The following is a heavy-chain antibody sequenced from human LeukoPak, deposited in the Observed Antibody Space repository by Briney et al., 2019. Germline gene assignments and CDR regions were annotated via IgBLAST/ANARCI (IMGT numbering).Heavy chain of an antibody. J-gene: IGHJ4*02. D-gene: IGHD3-10*01. V-gene: IGHV1-24*01. Sequence: GASVKVSCKVSGYTLTELSMHWVRQAPGKGLEWMGGFDPEDGETIYAQKFQGRVTMTEDTSTDTAYMELSSLRSEDTAVYYCATVSGAYYGSGSYTYFDYWGQGTLVTVSS. CDR3: ATVSGAYYGSGSYTYFDY. CDR1: GYTLTELS. CDR2: FDPEDGET.